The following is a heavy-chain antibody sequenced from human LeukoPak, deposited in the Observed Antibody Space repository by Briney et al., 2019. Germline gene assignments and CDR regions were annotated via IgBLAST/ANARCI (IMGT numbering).Heavy chain of an antibody. CDR3: TKGSYYDNSGRAYFDY. Sequence: GGSLRLSCAASGFTFSSYAMSWVRQAPGKGLEWVSAISGSGGSTYYADSVKGRFTISRDNSKNTLYLQMNSLRAEDTAVYYCTKGSYYDNSGRAYFDYWGQGTLVTVSS. CDR2: ISGSGGST. J-gene: IGHJ4*02. CDR1: GFTFSSYA. V-gene: IGHV3-23*01. D-gene: IGHD3-22*01.